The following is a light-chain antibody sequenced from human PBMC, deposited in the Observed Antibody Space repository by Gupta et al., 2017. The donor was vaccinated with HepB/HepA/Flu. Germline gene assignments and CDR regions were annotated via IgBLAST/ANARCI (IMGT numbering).Light chain of an antibody. CDR2: GAS. V-gene: IGKV3-20*01. CDR3: QQYDNSSSFT. Sequence: EIVLTQSPGTLSLSPGERATLSCRASQSVNPMFVAWYQQKPGQAPRLLIYGASSRATGIPDRFSGSGYRTDFTLTISRREPEDFAVYYCQQYDNSSSFTFGQGTKVEMK. J-gene: IGKJ2*01. CDR1: QSVNPMF.